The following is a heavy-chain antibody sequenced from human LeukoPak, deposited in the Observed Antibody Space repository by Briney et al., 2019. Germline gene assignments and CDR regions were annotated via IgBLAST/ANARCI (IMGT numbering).Heavy chain of an antibody. J-gene: IGHJ3*02. V-gene: IGHV4-59*01. Sequence: SETLSLTCTVSGGSISSYYWSWIRQPPGKGLERIGYIYYSGSTNYNPSLKSRVTISVDTSKNQFSLKLSSVTAADTAVYYCASKQRDSSGYWDDAFDIWGQGTMVTVSS. CDR1: GGSISSYY. D-gene: IGHD3-22*01. CDR3: ASKQRDSSGYWDDAFDI. CDR2: IYYSGST.